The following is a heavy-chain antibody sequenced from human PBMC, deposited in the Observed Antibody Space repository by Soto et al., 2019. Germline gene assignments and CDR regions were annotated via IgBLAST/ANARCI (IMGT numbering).Heavy chain of an antibody. CDR2: INPSGGST. V-gene: IGHV1-46*01. CDR3: ARDGGDSSSWYIFDY. Sequence: QVQLVQSGAEVKKPGASVKVSCKASGYTFTSYYMHWVRQAPGQGLEWMGIINPSGGSTSYAQKFEGRVTMTRDTSTSTVYMELSSLRSEDTAVYYCARDGGDSSSWYIFDYWGQGTLVTVSS. CDR1: GYTFTSYY. J-gene: IGHJ4*02. D-gene: IGHD6-13*01.